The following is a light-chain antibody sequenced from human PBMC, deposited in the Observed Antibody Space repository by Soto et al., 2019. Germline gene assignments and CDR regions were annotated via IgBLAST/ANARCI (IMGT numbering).Light chain of an antibody. CDR3: TSWDDSLYHVV. Sequence: QTVLTQPPSASGTPGQRVTVSCSGGRSNIGSNYVFWYQQFPGTAPKLVIYRHNQRPSGVPDRFSGSKSGTSASLAISGLRSDDEADYYCTSWDDSLYHVVFGGGTKLTVL. CDR1: RSNIGSNY. J-gene: IGLJ2*01. V-gene: IGLV1-47*01. CDR2: RHN.